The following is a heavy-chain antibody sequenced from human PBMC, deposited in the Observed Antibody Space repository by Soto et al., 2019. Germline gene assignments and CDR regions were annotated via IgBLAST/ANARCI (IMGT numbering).Heavy chain of an antibody. D-gene: IGHD2-15*01. Sequence: PWGSPRLSCSASRFTVNSNYMTSVPQAPGKGRGWVSVIHSGGNTYYADSVKGRFTISSDDSKNTLYLQMNSLRAEDTAVYYCAREYCSGGSCDYFHYFMDVWGKGTTVTVSS. CDR3: AREYCSGGSCDYFHYFMDV. CDR1: RFTVNSNY. J-gene: IGHJ6*03. V-gene: IGHV3-66*01. CDR2: IHSGGNT.